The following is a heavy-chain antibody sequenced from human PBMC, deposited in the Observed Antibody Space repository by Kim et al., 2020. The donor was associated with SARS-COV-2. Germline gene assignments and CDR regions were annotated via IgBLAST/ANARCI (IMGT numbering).Heavy chain of an antibody. J-gene: IGHJ3*02. Sequence: SYTLSLTLPVSGGSISSYYWSWIRQPPGKGLEWIGYIYYSGSTNYNPSLKSRVTISVDTSKNQFSLKLSSVTAADTAVYYCARLPGYCSSTSCYGDAFDIWGQGTMVTVSS. D-gene: IGHD2-2*01. CDR1: GGSISSYY. V-gene: IGHV4-59*08. CDR3: ARLPGYCSSTSCYGDAFDI. CDR2: IYYSGST.